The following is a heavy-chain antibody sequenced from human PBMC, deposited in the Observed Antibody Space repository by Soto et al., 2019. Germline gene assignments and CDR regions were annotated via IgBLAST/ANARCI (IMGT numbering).Heavy chain of an antibody. D-gene: IGHD6-19*01. CDR1: GGTFSSYA. J-gene: IGHJ6*02. V-gene: IGHV1-69*13. Sequence: SVKVSCKASGGTFSSYAFSWVRQAPGQGLEWMGGIIPIFGTANYAQKFQGRVTITADESTSTAYMELSSLRAEDTAAYYCARDDIPGRAVAAYGMDVWG. CDR3: ARDDIPGRAVAAYGMDV. CDR2: IIPIFGTA.